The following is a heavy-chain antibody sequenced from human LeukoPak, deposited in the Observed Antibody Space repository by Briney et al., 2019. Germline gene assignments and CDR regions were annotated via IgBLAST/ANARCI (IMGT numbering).Heavy chain of an antibody. CDR1: GFTFNTHA. J-gene: IGHJ4*01. CDR2: ISHDGNNK. D-gene: IGHD3-9*01. CDR3: VGRPGGRTDWYGYF. V-gene: IGHV3-30*04. Sequence: PGGSLRLSCAASGFTFNTHAMFWVRQVPGKGLEWVTVISHDGNNKHYADSVRGRFTISRDNSKNTLYLQMDSLRDEDTAVYYCVGRPGGRTDWYGYFWGQGTLVIVSS.